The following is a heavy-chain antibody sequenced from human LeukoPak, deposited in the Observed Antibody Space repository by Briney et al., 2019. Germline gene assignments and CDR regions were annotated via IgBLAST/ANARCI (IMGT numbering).Heavy chain of an antibody. V-gene: IGHV1-2*02. CDR2: INPNSGGT. CDR1: GYTFTGYY. Sequence: GASVKASCKASGYTFTGYYMHWVRQAPGQGLEWMGWINPNSGGTNYAQKFQGRVTMTRDTSISTAYMELSRLRSDDTAVYYCARLLLSSPAAFDIWGQGTMVTVSS. CDR3: ARLLLSSPAAFDI. D-gene: IGHD1-26*01. J-gene: IGHJ3*02.